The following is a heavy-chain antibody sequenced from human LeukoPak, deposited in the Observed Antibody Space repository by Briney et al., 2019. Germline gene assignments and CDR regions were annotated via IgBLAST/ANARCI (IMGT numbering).Heavy chain of an antibody. CDR1: GGSISSASYY. V-gene: IGHV4-61*02. CDR3: ARAGYGSGSLVY. Sequence: SETLSLTCTVSGGSISSASYYRSWIRQPAGKGLEWIGRIYSSGSTNYNPSLKSRVTISVDASKNHFSLKLSSVTAADTAVYYCARAGYGSGSLVYWGQGTLVTVSS. D-gene: IGHD3-10*01. J-gene: IGHJ4*02. CDR2: IYSSGST.